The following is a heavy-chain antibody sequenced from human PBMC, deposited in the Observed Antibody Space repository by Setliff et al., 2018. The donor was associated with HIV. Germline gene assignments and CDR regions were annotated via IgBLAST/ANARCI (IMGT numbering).Heavy chain of an antibody. J-gene: IGHJ3*01. CDR2: LYPDDSDT. CDR3: ARRYKYYYATTGCTFDL. Sequence: GESLKISCQTSGYTFSIYWIGWVRQRPGKGLEWMAILYPDDSDTRYSPSFQGQVTISADKSTGTAYLQWRSLKASDTAMYYCARRYKYYYATTGCTFDLWGQGTMVTVSS. V-gene: IGHV5-51*01. CDR1: GYTFSIYW. D-gene: IGHD3-10*01.